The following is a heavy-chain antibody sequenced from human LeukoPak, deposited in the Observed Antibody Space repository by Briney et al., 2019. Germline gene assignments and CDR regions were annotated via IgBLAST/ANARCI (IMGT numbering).Heavy chain of an antibody. Sequence: ASVKVSCKASGYTFTGYYMHWVRQAPGQGLEWMGWINPNSGGTNYAQKFQGRVTMTRDMSTSTVYMELSSLRSEDTAVYYCARVRFGSTSWSTKGYFDYWGQGTLVTVSS. CDR2: INPNSGGT. CDR1: GYTFTGYY. V-gene: IGHV1-2*02. J-gene: IGHJ4*02. CDR3: ARVRFGSTSWSTKGYFDY. D-gene: IGHD2-2*01.